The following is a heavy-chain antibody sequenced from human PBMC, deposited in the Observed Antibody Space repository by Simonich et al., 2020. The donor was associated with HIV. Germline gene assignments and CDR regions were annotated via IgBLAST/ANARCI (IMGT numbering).Heavy chain of an antibody. CDR1: GYSISSGYY. V-gene: IGHV4-38-2*01. CDR2: IYLSGST. CDR3: ARGYGYGSGSWPFDY. D-gene: IGHD3-10*01. Sequence: QVQLQESSPGLVKPSETLSLTCAVSGYSISSGYYWGWIRQPPGKGLEWIGSIYLSGSTYYNPSLKSRVTISGDTSKNQFSLKLSSVTAADTAVYYCARGYGYGSGSWPFDYWGQGTLVTVSS. J-gene: IGHJ4*02.